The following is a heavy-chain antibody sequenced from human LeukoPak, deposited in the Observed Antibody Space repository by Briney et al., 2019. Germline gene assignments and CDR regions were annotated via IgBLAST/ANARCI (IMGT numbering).Heavy chain of an antibody. CDR2: INPNSGGT. V-gene: IGHV1-2*02. CDR1: GYTFTGYY. Sequence: ASVKVSCKASGYTFTGYYMHWVRQAPGQGLEWMGWINPNSGGTNYAQKFQGRVTMTRDTSISTAYMELSSLRSEDTAVYYCARAPQRWLRLGTYYYYYYMDVWGKGTTVTVSS. D-gene: IGHD5-12*01. CDR3: ARAPQRWLRLGTYYYYYYMDV. J-gene: IGHJ6*03.